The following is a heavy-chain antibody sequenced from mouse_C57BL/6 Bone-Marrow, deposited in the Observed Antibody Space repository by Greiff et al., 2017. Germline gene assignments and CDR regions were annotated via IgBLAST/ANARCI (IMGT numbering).Heavy chain of an antibody. J-gene: IGHJ1*03. Sequence: VQLQQSGAELVRPGASVKLSCTASGFNIKDDYMHWVKQRPEQGLEWIGWIDPENGDTEYASKFQGKATITADTSSNTAYLQLSSLTSEDTAVYYCTTWLRRWWYFDVWGTGTTVTGSS. V-gene: IGHV14-4*01. D-gene: IGHD2-2*01. CDR1: GFNIKDDY. CDR2: IDPENGDT. CDR3: TTWLRRWWYFDV.